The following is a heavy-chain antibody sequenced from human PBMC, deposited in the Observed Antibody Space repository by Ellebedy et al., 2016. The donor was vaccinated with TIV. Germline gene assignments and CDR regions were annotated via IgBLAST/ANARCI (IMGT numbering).Heavy chain of an antibody. V-gene: IGHV1-24*01. Sequence: AASVKVSCKVSGYTLTELSMHWVRQAPGKGLEWMGNFDPEDGEPVYAQNFQGRVTMTTDTSTSTAYMELRSLRSDDTAVYYCARDFAVAGTYYYYGMDVWGQGTTVTVSS. CDR3: ARDFAVAGTYYYYGMDV. D-gene: IGHD6-19*01. J-gene: IGHJ6*02. CDR2: FDPEDGEP. CDR1: GYTLTELS.